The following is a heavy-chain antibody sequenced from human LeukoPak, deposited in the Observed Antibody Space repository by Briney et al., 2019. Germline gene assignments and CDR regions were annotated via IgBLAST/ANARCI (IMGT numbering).Heavy chain of an antibody. D-gene: IGHD3-3*01. CDR3: ARDKYDFWSGYPGRAFDI. V-gene: IGHV4-34*01. CDR1: GGSFSGYY. CDR2: INHSGST. J-gene: IGHJ3*02. Sequence: SETLSLTCAVYGGSFSGYYWSWIRQPPGKGLEWIGEINHSGSTNYNPSLKSRVTISVDTSKNQFSLKLSSVTAEDTAVYYCARDKYDFWSGYPGRAFDIWGQGTMVTVSS.